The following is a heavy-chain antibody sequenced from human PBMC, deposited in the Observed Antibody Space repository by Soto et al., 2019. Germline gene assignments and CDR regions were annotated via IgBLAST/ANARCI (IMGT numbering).Heavy chain of an antibody. CDR1: GYTFTDYY. D-gene: IGHD3-22*01. J-gene: IGHJ4*02. Sequence: ASVKVSCKASGYTFTDYYIHWVRQAAGQGPEWVGWINPDSGGTNYAQKFQGRVNITRDTSLRTAYMELTRLTSDDSAVYYCVRRNDHYDGSGYDYYFDYWGLGTLLTVSS. V-gene: IGHV1-2*02. CDR3: VRRNDHYDGSGYDYYFDY. CDR2: INPDSGGT.